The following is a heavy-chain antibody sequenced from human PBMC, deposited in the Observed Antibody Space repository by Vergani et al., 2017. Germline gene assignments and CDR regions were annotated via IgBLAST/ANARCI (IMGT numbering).Heavy chain of an antibody. Sequence: QVQLVQSGAEVKKPGSSVKVSCKASGGTFSSYAISWVRQAPGQGLEWMGGSIPIFGTANYAQKFQGRVTITADESTSTAYMELSSLRSEDTAVYYCARALQMATITGAGWSYWGQGTLVTVSS. CDR1: GGTFSSYA. J-gene: IGHJ4*02. CDR3: ARALQMATITGAGWSY. V-gene: IGHV1-69*01. CDR2: SIPIFGTA. D-gene: IGHD5-24*01.